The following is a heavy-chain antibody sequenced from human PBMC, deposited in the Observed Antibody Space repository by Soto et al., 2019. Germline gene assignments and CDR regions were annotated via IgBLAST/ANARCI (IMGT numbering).Heavy chain of an antibody. V-gene: IGHV1-2*02. CDR1: GYPFTGPY. CDR3: ARDFRTYSHGVDV. J-gene: IGHJ6*02. CDR2: INPSSGGT. D-gene: IGHD4-4*01. Sequence: ASVKVSCKASGYPFTGPYIYWVRQAPGQGLEWMGWINPSSGGTEFAEKFQGRVTVTRDTSIRTVFLELNSLTSDDTGVYFCARDFRTYSHGVDVWGRGTAVTVSS.